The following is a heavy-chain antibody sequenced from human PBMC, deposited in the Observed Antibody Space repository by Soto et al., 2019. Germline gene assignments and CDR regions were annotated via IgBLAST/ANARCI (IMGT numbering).Heavy chain of an antibody. J-gene: IGHJ6*02. CDR1: GFTFSSYE. Sequence: GGSLRLSCAASGFTFSSYEMNWVRQAPGKGLEWVSYISSSGSTIYYADSVKGRFTISRDNAKNSLYLQMNNLRVDDTAVYFCAKGVLSFHYGMEVWGQGTTVTVSS. CDR2: ISSSGSTI. V-gene: IGHV3-48*03. CDR3: AKGVLSFHYGMEV. D-gene: IGHD3-10*01.